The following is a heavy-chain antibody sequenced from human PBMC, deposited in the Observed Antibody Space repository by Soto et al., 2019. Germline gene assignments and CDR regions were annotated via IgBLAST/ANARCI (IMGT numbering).Heavy chain of an antibody. CDR2: IYYSGST. Sequence: SETLSLTCTVSGGSISSGDYYWSWIRQPPGKGLEWIGYIYYSGSTYYNPSLKSRVTISVDTSKNQFSLKLSSVTAADTAVYYCARVKSWDFGMDVWGQGTTVTVSS. CDR1: GGSISSGDYY. V-gene: IGHV4-30-4*01. D-gene: IGHD1-26*01. CDR3: ARVKSWDFGMDV. J-gene: IGHJ6*02.